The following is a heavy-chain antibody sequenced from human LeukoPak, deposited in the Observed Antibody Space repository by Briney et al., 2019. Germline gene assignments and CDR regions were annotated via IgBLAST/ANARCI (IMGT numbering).Heavy chain of an antibody. D-gene: IGHD5-18*01. CDR1: GGSLRTNTNY. Sequence: KPSGTPSLSCTVSGGSLRTNTNYSGWIRPPPGEGLEWIGNMYNSGSTYYNPSLKSRVTISVATSKNQFSLKQSSVTAADTAVYCCARRATAMVDFDYWGQGTLVTVSS. V-gene: IGHV4-39*07. CDR3: ARRATAMVDFDY. J-gene: IGHJ4*02. CDR2: MYNSGST.